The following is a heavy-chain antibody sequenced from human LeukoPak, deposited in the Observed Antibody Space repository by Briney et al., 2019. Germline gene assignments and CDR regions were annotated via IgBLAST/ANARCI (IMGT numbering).Heavy chain of an antibody. J-gene: IGHJ4*02. CDR3: AKGGKWDVTPFDY. V-gene: IGHV3-53*01. CDR2: IKSGTDT. D-gene: IGHD1-26*01. Sequence: PGGSLRLSCAASGFTISTKYMSWVRQAPGKGLEWVSVIKSGTDTRYADSVKGRFTISRDNSKNTLYLQVNSLRAEDTAVYYCAKGGKWDVTPFDYWGQGTLVTVSS. CDR1: GFTISTKY.